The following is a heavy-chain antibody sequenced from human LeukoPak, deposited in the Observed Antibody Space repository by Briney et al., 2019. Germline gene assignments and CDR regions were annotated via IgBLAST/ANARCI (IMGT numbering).Heavy chain of an antibody. CDR1: GFSFISYA. CDR2: ISYVGSIT. CDR3: ARDAAGGGNVH. V-gene: IGHV3-30-3*01. Sequence: PGGSLRLSCAASGFSFISYAVHWVRQPPGKGLAWVAVISYVGSITNYADSVKDRFTLSRADSKNTLYLQMDSLSAEDTAVYYCARDAAGGGNVHWGQGTLVTVSS. J-gene: IGHJ4*02. D-gene: IGHD4-23*01.